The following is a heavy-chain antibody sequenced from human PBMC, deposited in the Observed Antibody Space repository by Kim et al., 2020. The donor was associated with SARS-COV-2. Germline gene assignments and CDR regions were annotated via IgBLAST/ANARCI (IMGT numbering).Heavy chain of an antibody. V-gene: IGHV3-33*01. CDR2: IWNDGSEK. CDR1: GFTFSSYG. J-gene: IGHJ6*02. CDR3: AREPPPTFPNYNYYHGMDV. Sequence: GGSLRLSCAASGFTFSSYGMHWVRQAPGKGLEWVAVIWNDGSEKYYADSVKGRFTISRDNSKNTLYLQMNSLRAEDTAVYYCAREPPPTFPNYNYYHGMDVWGQGTTVTVSS. D-gene: IGHD3-16*01.